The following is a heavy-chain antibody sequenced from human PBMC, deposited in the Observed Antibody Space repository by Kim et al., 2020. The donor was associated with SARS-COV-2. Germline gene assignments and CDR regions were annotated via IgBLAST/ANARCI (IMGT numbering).Heavy chain of an antibody. V-gene: IGHV3-13*04. Sequence: GGSLRLSCAASGFTFSSYDMYWVRQATGKGLEWVSSIGTAGDTYYSGSVKGRLTISRENAKNSLYLQMNSLRAGDTAVYYCAREVQHDYYYYGMDVGGQGTTVTVSS. CDR3: AREVQHDYYYYGMDV. CDR2: IGTAGDT. CDR1: GFTFSSYD. J-gene: IGHJ6*02.